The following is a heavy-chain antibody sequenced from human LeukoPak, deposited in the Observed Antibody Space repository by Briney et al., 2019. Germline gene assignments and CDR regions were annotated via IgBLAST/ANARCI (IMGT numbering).Heavy chain of an antibody. CDR1: GFTFRSYR. J-gene: IGHJ6*03. D-gene: IGHD2/OR15-2a*01. Sequence: GGSLRLSCAASGFTFRSYRMSWVRQAPGKGLEWVANIKEDANEEYYVDSVRGRFIISRDNAKNSLFLQMYSLRADDTAVYYCARAGYCNRNRCYSPNFYYMHVWGKGTTVPVSS. CDR3: ARAGYCNRNRCYSPNFYYMHV. CDR2: IKEDANEE. V-gene: IGHV3-7*01.